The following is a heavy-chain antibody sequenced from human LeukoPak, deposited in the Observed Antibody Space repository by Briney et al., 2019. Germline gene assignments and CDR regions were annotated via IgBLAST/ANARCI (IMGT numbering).Heavy chain of an antibody. CDR1: GYTFTGYY. V-gene: IGHV1-2*02. CDR3: AREFNNNWPFDY. Sequence: ASVKVSCKASGYTFTGYYMHWVRQAPGQGLEWMGWINPNSGGTNYAQKFQGRVTMTRDTSINTAYMELSRLSSDDTAVYYCAREFNNNWPFDYWGQGTLVTVSS. J-gene: IGHJ4*02. CDR2: INPNSGGT. D-gene: IGHD1-1*01.